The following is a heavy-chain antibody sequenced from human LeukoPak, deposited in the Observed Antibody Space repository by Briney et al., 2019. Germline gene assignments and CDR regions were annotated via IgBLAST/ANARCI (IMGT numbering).Heavy chain of an antibody. CDR2: IKQDGSEK. CDR1: GFTFSSYW. J-gene: IGHJ4*02. CDR3: ARGIAAAGTFFDY. Sequence: PGGSLRPSCAASGFTFSSYWMSWVRQAPGKGLEWVANIKQDGSEKYYVDSVKGRFTISRDNAKNSLYLQMNSLRAEDTAVYYCARGIAAAGTFFDYWGQGTLVTVSS. D-gene: IGHD6-13*01. V-gene: IGHV3-7*04.